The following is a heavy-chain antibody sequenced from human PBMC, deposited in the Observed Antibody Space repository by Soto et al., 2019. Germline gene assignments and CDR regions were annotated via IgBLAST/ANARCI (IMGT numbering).Heavy chain of an antibody. D-gene: IGHD3-9*01. CDR1: TVSSNY. CDR3: ARTPHPYQYDILPDNWFDP. Sequence: TVSSNYMSWVRQAPGKGLEWVSAIYSSDSTYYADSVKGRFIISRDNSKNTVYLQMNSLRSEDTAVYYCARTPHPYQYDILPDNWFDPWGQGTLVTVSS. CDR2: IYSSDST. J-gene: IGHJ5*02. V-gene: IGHV3-53*05.